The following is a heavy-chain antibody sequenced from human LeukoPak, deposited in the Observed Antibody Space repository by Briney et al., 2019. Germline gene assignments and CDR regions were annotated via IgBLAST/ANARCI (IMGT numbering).Heavy chain of an antibody. J-gene: IGHJ4*02. V-gene: IGHV3-30*02. Sequence: GGSLRLSCAASGLIFSSYDMHWVRQAPGKGLYWVAFIQFEGSNIVYADSVKGRFTISRDNSKNTLYLQMNSLRAEDTAVYYCGKTSIAAAGRDYWGQGTLVTVSS. D-gene: IGHD6-13*01. CDR2: IQFEGSNI. CDR1: GLIFSSYD. CDR3: GKTSIAAAGRDY.